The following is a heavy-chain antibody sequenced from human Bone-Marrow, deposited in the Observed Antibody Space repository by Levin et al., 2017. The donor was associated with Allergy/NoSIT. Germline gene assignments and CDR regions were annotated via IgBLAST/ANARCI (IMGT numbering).Heavy chain of an antibody. CDR2: IKPDGSEK. V-gene: IGHV3-7*01. J-gene: IGHJ6*02. Sequence: GESLKISGAASGFTFSPYWMTWVRQASGKGLEWVANIKPDGSEKSYVDSLKGRFTISRDNAKNSLYLEMNSLRVEDTAVYYCVRGFGMDVWGQGTTVTVSS. CDR1: GFTFSPYW. CDR3: VRGFGMDV.